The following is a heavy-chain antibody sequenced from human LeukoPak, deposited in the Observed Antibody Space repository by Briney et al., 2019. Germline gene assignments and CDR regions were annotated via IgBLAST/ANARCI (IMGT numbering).Heavy chain of an antibody. V-gene: IGHV4-59*08. D-gene: IGHD3-22*01. Sequence: SQTLSLTCTVSGGSISSYYWSWIRQPPGKGLEWIGYIYYSGSTNYNPSLKSRVTISVDTSKNQFSLKLTSVTAADTAVYYCARHYDSSGYWYYFDYWGQGTLVTVSS. CDR3: ARHYDSSGYWYYFDY. CDR1: GGSISSYY. CDR2: IYYSGST. J-gene: IGHJ4*02.